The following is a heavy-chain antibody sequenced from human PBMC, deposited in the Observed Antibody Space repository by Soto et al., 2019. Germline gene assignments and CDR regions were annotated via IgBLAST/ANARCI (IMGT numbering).Heavy chain of an antibody. D-gene: IGHD6-13*01. Sequence: SSETLSLTCAVSGGSFIGDYWSWILQPPGKGLEWIGEINHSGSTNYNPSLKCRVTISVDTSKNQFSLKLSSVTAADTAVYYCARGGSWYEVRFDYWGQGTLVTVSS. V-gene: IGHV4-34*01. CDR2: INHSGST. CDR1: GGSFIGDY. J-gene: IGHJ4*02. CDR3: ARGGSWYEVRFDY.